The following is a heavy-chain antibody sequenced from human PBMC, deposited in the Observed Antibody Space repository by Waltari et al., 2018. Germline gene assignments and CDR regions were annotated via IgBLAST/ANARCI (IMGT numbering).Heavy chain of an antibody. CDR2: IRYDGNIK. CDR1: GSAFSTYV. CDR3: AKDPYSNYDSYYSYMDV. D-gene: IGHD4-4*01. J-gene: IGHJ6*03. V-gene: IGHV3-30*02. Sequence: QVQLVESGGGVVQPGGSLRLPCAASGSAFSTYVLHWVRQAPGKGLEWVAFIRYDGNIKNYADSVKGRFTISRDNSKNTLSLQVNSLGAEDTAVYYCAKDPYSNYDSYYSYMDVWGKGTTVTISS.